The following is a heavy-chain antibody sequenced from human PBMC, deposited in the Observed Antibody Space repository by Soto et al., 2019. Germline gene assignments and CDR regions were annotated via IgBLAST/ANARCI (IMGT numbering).Heavy chain of an antibody. J-gene: IGHJ5*02. CDR3: ARGYCTATICDPWFDP. V-gene: IGHV5-51*01. CDR1: GYAFSSYW. CDR2: IYPGDSDT. Sequence: VQLVQSGAEVKKPGESLKISCQGSGYAFSSYWIAWVRQMPGKGLEWMGIIYPGDSDTRYSPSFQGQVTISVDKSITTAYLQWSSLKASDTAMYYCARGYCTATICDPWFDPWGQGTLVTVSS. D-gene: IGHD2-8*02.